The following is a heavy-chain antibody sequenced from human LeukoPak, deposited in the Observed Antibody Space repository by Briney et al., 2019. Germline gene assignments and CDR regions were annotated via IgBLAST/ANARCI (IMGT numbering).Heavy chain of an antibody. CDR1: GITLSNHG. D-gene: IGHD1-1*01. J-gene: IGHJ3*02. V-gene: IGHV3-7*01. CDR3: ARDGIMTYAFDI. Sequence: GSLRLSCSVSGITLSNHGMSWARQAPGKGLEWMANIKQDGSVQNYVDSVKGRFTISRDNAKDSLFLQLNNLRAEDTAVYFCARDGIMTYAFDIWGQGTKVTVSS. CDR2: IKQDGSVQ.